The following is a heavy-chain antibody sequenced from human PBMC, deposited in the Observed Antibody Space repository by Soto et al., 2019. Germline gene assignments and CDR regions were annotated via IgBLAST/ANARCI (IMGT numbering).Heavy chain of an antibody. CDR3: SKGVRGWPMTIDY. CDR1: GFTFSSYA. CDR2: ISNNGGST. V-gene: IGHV3-64D*06. J-gene: IGHJ4*02. D-gene: IGHD6-19*01. Sequence: GGSLRLSCSASGFTFSSYAMHWVRQAPGKGLEYLSAISNNGGSTYYADSVKGRFTISRDNSKNTLYLQMSSLRAEDTAVYYCSKGVRGWPMTIDYWGQGTLVTVSS.